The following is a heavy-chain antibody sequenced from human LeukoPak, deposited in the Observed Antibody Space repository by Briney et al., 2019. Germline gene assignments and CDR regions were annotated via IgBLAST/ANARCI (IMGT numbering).Heavy chain of an antibody. CDR1: GFTFSSYA. CDR2: ISYDGSNK. D-gene: IGHD6-19*01. Sequence: GGSLRLSCAASGFTFSSYAMHWVRQAPGKGLEWVAVISYDGSNKYYADSVKGRFTISRDNSKNTLYLQMNSLRAEDTAVYYCARGLVVAGAFDIWGQGTMVTVSS. CDR3: ARGLVVAGAFDI. J-gene: IGHJ3*02. V-gene: IGHV3-30-3*01.